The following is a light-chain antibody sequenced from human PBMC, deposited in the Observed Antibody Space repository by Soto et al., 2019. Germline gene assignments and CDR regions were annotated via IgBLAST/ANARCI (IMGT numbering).Light chain of an antibody. CDR3: MQALQTPRT. Sequence: DIVMTQSPLSLPVTPGEPASISCRSSQSLLHSNGYNYLDWYLQKPGQSPQLLIYLGSNRASGVLDRFSGSGSGTDFTLEISRVEAEDVGVYYCMQALQTPRTFGQGTKVEIK. V-gene: IGKV2-28*01. J-gene: IGKJ1*01. CDR2: LGS. CDR1: QSLLHSNGYNY.